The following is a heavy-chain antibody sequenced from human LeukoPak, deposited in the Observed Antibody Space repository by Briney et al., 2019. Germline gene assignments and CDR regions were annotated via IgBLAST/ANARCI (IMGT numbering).Heavy chain of an antibody. D-gene: IGHD3-16*01. CDR3: ARSPLGNYNYYYMDV. Sequence: PSETLSLTCAVSGGSISSYYWSWIRQPPGKGLEWIGYIYYSGSTNYNPSLKSRVTISVDTSKNQFSLKLSSVTAADTAVYYCARSPLGNYNYYYMDVWGKGTTVSVSS. V-gene: IGHV4-59*01. CDR2: IYYSGST. J-gene: IGHJ6*03. CDR1: GGSISSYY.